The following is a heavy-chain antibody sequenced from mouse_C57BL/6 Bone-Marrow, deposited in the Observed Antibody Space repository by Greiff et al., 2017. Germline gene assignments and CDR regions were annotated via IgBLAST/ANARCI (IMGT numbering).Heavy chain of an antibody. Sequence: EVMLVESGGGLVQPGGSMKLSCAASGFTFSDAWMDWVRQSPEKGLEWVAEIRNKANNHATYYAESVKGRFTISRDDSKSSVYLQMNSLRAEVTGIYYCTRGGPYWYFDVWGTGTTVTVSS. V-gene: IGHV6-6*01. CDR1: GFTFSDAW. CDR3: TRGGPYWYFDV. CDR2: IRNKANNHAT. J-gene: IGHJ1*03.